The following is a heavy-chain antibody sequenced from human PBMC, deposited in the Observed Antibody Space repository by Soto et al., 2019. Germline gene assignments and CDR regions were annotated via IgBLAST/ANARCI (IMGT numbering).Heavy chain of an antibody. CDR2: INTDGSTT. CDR1: EFTFNNYW. Sequence: EVQLVESGGGLVQPGGSLRLSCAASEFTFNNYWMHWVRQVPGKGLEWVSRINTDGSTTNYADSVMGRFTISRDNAHNPVYLQINSPRAEDTAVYYCARGIYLKYGLDVWGQGATVTVSS. CDR3: ARGIYLKYGLDV. J-gene: IGHJ6*02. D-gene: IGHD3-16*02. V-gene: IGHV3-74*01.